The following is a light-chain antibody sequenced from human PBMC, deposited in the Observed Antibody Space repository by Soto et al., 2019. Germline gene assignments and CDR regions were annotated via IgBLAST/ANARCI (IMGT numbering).Light chain of an antibody. Sequence: QSALTQPASVSGSPGQSITISCTGTSSDVGGYNYVSWYQQHPGKAPKLMIYDVSNRPSGVSNRFSGSKSGNTASLTISGLQAEDEADYYYSSSTSSSTLLYVFGTGTKLTVL. CDR3: SSSTSSSTLLYV. J-gene: IGLJ1*01. CDR2: DVS. V-gene: IGLV2-14*01. CDR1: SSDVGGYNY.